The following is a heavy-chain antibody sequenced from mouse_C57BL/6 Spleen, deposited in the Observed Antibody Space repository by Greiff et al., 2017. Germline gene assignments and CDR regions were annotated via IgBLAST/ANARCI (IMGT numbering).Heavy chain of an antibody. D-gene: IGHD4-1*01. Sequence: VQLQQPGAELVRPGTSVKLSCKASGYTFTSYWMHWVKQRPGQGLEWIGVIDPSDSYTNYNQKFKGKATLTVDTSSSTAYMQLSSLTSEDSAVYYCARSNWDYYAMDYWGQGTSVTVSS. CDR3: ARSNWDYYAMDY. J-gene: IGHJ4*01. CDR2: IDPSDSYT. V-gene: IGHV1-59*01. CDR1: GYTFTSYW.